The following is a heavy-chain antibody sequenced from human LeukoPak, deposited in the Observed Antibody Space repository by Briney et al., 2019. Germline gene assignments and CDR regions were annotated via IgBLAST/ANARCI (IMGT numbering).Heavy chain of an antibody. CDR2: MNPNSGNT. J-gene: IGHJ4*02. CDR1: GYTFTSYD. V-gene: IGHV1-8*03. D-gene: IGHD3-22*01. CDR3: ARVTGCVIEDNFGY. Sequence: ASVKVSCKASGYTFTSYDINWVRQATGQGLEWMGWMNPNSGNTGYAQKFQGRVTITRNTSISTTYMELSSLRSEDTAVYYCARVTGCVIEDNFGYWGQGTLVTVSS.